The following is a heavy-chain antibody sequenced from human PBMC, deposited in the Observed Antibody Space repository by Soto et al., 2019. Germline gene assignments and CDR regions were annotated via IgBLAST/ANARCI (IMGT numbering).Heavy chain of an antibody. CDR1: GGSISSSSYY. Sequence: LSLTCTVSGGSISSSSYYWGWIRQPPGKGLEWIGSIYYSGSTYYNPSLKSRVTISVDTSKNQFSLKLSSVTAADTAVYYCARQGGSSIAARHYYGMDVWGQGTTVTSP. CDR2: IYYSGST. CDR3: ARQGGSSIAARHYYGMDV. J-gene: IGHJ6*02. D-gene: IGHD6-6*01. V-gene: IGHV4-39*01.